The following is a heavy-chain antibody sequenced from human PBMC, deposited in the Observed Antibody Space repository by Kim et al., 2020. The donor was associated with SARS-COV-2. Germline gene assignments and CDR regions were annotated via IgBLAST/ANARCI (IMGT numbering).Heavy chain of an antibody. V-gene: IGHV4-31*03. D-gene: IGHD6-13*01. CDR1: GGSISSCGYY. CDR2: IYYSGST. Sequence: SETLSLTCTVSGGSISSCGYYWSWIRQHPGKGLECIGYIYYSGSTYYNPSLKSRVTISVDTSKNQFSLKLSSVTAADTAVYYCARDRGDSSSWYGYYYYGMDVWGQGTPVTVSS. J-gene: IGHJ6*02. CDR3: ARDRGDSSSWYGYYYYGMDV.